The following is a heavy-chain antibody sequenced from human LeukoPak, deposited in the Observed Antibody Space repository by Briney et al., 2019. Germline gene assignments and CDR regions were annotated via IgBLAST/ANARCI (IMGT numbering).Heavy chain of an antibody. Sequence: GRSLRLSCAASGFTFSSYGMHWVRQAPGKGLEWVAVISYDGSNKYYADSVKGRFTISRDNSKNTLYLQMNSLRAEDTAVYYCAKQERWLVLDYWGQGTLVTVSS. CDR1: GFTFSSYG. V-gene: IGHV3-30*18. CDR3: AKQERWLVLDY. D-gene: IGHD6-19*01. CDR2: ISYDGSNK. J-gene: IGHJ4*02.